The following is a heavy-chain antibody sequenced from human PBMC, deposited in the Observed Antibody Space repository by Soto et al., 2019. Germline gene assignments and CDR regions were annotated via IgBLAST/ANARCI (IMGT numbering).Heavy chain of an antibody. D-gene: IGHD1-1*01. CDR3: AKDRRGSCSLIGGSHHNSMDV. V-gene: IGHV3-23*01. Sequence: GGSLRLSCAVSGYTFSSYAMSWVRQAPGKGLEWVSAISGSVGSTYYADSVKGRFTISRANSKNTLYLQMHSLRADATAVYYCAKDRRGSCSLIGGSHHNSMDVWGQGTMVTVSS. J-gene: IGHJ6*02. CDR1: GYTFSSYA. CDR2: ISGSVGST.